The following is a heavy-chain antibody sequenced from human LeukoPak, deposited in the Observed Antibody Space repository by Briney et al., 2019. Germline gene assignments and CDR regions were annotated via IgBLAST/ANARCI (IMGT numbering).Heavy chain of an antibody. CDR3: ARNAGYSSSWYFD. J-gene: IGHJ4*02. CDR1: GFTFSTNG. D-gene: IGHD6-13*01. CDR2: IWYDGSNK. Sequence: QAGGSLRLSCAASGFTFSTNGMHWVRQAPGKGLEWVAIIWYDGSNKYYADSVKGRFTISRDNAKNSLYLQMNSLRAEDTALYCCARNAGYSSSWYFDWGQGTLVTVSS. V-gene: IGHV3-33*01.